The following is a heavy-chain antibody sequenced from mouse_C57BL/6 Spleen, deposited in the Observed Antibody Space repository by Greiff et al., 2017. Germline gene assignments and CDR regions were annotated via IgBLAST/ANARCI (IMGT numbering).Heavy chain of an antibody. Sequence: VESGGDLVKPGGSLKLSCAASGFTFSSYGMSWVRQTPDKRLEWVATISSGGSYTYYPDSVKGRFTISRDNAKNTLYLQMSSLKSEDTAMYYCARPDYYGSSPGYFDYWGQGTTLTVSS. D-gene: IGHD1-1*01. CDR2: ISSGGSYT. J-gene: IGHJ2*01. CDR1: GFTFSSYG. CDR3: ARPDYYGSSPGYFDY. V-gene: IGHV5-6*01.